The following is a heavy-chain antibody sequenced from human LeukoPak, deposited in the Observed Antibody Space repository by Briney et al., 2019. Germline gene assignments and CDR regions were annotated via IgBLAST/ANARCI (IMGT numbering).Heavy chain of an antibody. J-gene: IGHJ4*02. CDR2: INPSGGTT. V-gene: IGHV1-46*01. CDR3: ARTRFLENRHFDY. CDR1: GYTFTSYH. Sequence: ASVKVSCKASGYTFTSYHMHWVRQAPGQGLEWMGIINPSGGTTNYAQKFQGRVTMTRDMSTSTVYMELSSLRSEDTAVYYCARTRFLENRHFDYWGQGTLVTVSS. D-gene: IGHD3-3*01.